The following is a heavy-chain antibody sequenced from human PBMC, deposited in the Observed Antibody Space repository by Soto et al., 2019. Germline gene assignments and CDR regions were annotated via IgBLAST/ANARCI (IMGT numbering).Heavy chain of an antibody. Sequence: GGSLRLSCAASGFTFSSYTMTWVRQAPGERLEWVSSIVGSGDNTYYADSVKGRFTISRDNSKNTLWLQMNSLRDDDTAVYYCVRGPWLVGDVTSFDYWGQGSLVTVSS. V-gene: IGHV3-23*01. CDR3: VRGPWLVGDVTSFDY. CDR2: IVGSGDNT. D-gene: IGHD6-19*01. CDR1: GFTFSSYT. J-gene: IGHJ4*02.